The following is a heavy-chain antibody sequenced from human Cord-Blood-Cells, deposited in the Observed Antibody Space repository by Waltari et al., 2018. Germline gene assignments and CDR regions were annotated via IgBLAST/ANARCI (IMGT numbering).Heavy chain of an antibody. D-gene: IGHD3-10*01. V-gene: IGHV4-34*01. Sequence: VQLQQWGAGLLTPSEALSLTCAAQGGSFSGRSWSWLRQPAGKGLEWNGEINHRGSTNYNPSLKSRVTISVDTSKTQFSLKLSSVTAADTAVYYCVREGRGVPDAFDIWGQGTMVTVSS. CDR3: VREGRGVPDAFDI. J-gene: IGHJ3*02. CDR1: GGSFSGRS. CDR2: INHRGST.